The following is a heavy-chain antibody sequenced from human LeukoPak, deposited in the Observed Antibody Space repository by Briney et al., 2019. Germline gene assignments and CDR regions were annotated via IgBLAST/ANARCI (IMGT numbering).Heavy chain of an antibody. Sequence: GGSLRLSCAASGFTFSTHTMNWVRQAPGKGLEWVANIKQDGSEKYYVDSVKGRFTISRDNAKNSLYLQMNSLRAEDTAVYYCARDRSDYFDYWGQGTLVTVSS. J-gene: IGHJ4*02. D-gene: IGHD3-3*01. CDR1: GFTFSTHT. V-gene: IGHV3-7*01. CDR2: IKQDGSEK. CDR3: ARDRSDYFDY.